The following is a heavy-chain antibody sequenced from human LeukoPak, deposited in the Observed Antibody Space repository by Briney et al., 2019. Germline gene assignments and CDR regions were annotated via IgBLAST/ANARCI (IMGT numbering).Heavy chain of an antibody. V-gene: IGHV4-39*07. CDR2: IYHSGST. Sequence: SETLSLTCTVSGGSISSSSYYWGWIRQPPGKGLEWIGSIYHSGSTYYNPSLKSRVTISVDTSKNQFSLKLSSVTAADTAVYYCARDLWEYDYVWGSYRLHEAFDIWGQGTMVTVSS. J-gene: IGHJ3*02. CDR1: GGSISSSSYY. CDR3: ARDLWEYDYVWGSYRLHEAFDI. D-gene: IGHD3-16*02.